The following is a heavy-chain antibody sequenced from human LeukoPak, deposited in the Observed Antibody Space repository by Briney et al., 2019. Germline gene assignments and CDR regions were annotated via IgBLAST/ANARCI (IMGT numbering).Heavy chain of an antibody. D-gene: IGHD2-15*01. CDR3: AKERDSKGYFDY. J-gene: IGHJ4*02. CDR2: ISGSGDNT. CDR1: GFTFSTYA. V-gene: IGHV3-23*01. Sequence: GGSLRLSCAASGFTFSTYAMSWVRQAPGKGLEWVSAISGSGDNTYYTDSVKGRFTISRDNSKNTLYLQMNSLRAEDTAVYYCAKERDSKGYFDYWGQGTLVTVSS.